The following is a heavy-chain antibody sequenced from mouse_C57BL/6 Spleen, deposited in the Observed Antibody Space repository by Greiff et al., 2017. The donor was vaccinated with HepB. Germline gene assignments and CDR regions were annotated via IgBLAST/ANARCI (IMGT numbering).Heavy chain of an antibody. CDR1: GYSITSGYY. CDR2: ISYDGSN. Sequence: EVQLVESGPGLVKPSQSLSLTCSVTGYSITSGYYWNWIRQFPGNKLEWMGYISYDGSNNYNPSLKNRISITRDTSKNQFFLKLNSVTTEDTATYYCAREGYSNSGFDYWGQGTTLTVSS. J-gene: IGHJ2*01. CDR3: AREGYSNSGFDY. V-gene: IGHV3-6*01. D-gene: IGHD2-5*01.